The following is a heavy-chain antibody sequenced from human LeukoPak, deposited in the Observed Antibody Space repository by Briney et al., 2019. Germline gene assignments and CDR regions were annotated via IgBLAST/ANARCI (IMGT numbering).Heavy chain of an antibody. Sequence: GGSLRLSCTASGFTFGDYAMSWVRQAPGKGLEWVGFIRSKAYGGTTEYAASVKGRFTISRDDSKSIAYLQMNSLKTEDTAVYYCTRVDGRYCSSTSCYTEDYWGQGTLVTVSS. CDR2: IRSKAYGGTT. CDR1: GFTFGDYA. D-gene: IGHD2-2*02. J-gene: IGHJ4*02. V-gene: IGHV3-49*04. CDR3: TRVDGRYCSSTSCYTEDY.